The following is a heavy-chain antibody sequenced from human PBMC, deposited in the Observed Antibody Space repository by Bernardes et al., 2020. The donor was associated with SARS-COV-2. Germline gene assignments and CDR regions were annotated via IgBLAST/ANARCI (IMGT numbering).Heavy chain of an antibody. CDR1: GFTLSEYP. Sequence: GGSLRLSCSGSGFTLSEYPMHWVRQTPGKGLEYVSRISDNGATTHYGDSVKGRFTISGDNSKNTMYLQMNSLGVEDTAVYWCVKERPVGDYWGQGILVTVSS. J-gene: IGHJ4*02. D-gene: IGHD3-10*01. CDR2: ISDNGATT. V-gene: IGHV3-64D*06. CDR3: VKERPVGDY.